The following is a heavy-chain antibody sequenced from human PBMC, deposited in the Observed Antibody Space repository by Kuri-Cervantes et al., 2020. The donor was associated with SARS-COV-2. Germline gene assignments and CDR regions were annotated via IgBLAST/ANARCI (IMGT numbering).Heavy chain of an antibody. D-gene: IGHD1-26*01. CDR1: GFTFSSYA. Sequence: GGSLRLSCAASGFTFSSYAMHWGRQAPGKGLEWVAVISYDGSNKYYADSVKGRFTISRDNSKNTLYLQMNSLRAEDTAVYYCARAFGGSYFNWFDPWGQGTLVTVSS. CDR2: ISYDGSNK. CDR3: ARAFGGSYFNWFDP. V-gene: IGHV3-30*04. J-gene: IGHJ5*02.